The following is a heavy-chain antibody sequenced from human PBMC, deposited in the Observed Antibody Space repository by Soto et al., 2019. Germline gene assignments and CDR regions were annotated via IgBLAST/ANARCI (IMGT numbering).Heavy chain of an antibody. CDR2: IDPRDSYT. V-gene: IGHV5-10-1*01. CDR1: GYSFTSYW. CDR3: ASSSTSSEHYYYYYGMDV. Sequence: GASLKISCKGSGYSFTSYWISWVRQMPGKGLEWMGRIDPRDSYTNYSPSFQGHVTISADKSISTAYLQWSSLKASDTAMYYCASSSTSSEHYYYYYGMDVWGQGTTVTVSS. D-gene: IGHD2-2*01. J-gene: IGHJ6*02.